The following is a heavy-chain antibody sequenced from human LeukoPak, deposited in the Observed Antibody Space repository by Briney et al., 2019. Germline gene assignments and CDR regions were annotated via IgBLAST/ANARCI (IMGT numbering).Heavy chain of an antibody. CDR1: GYTFTSYA. V-gene: IGHV1-3*01. D-gene: IGHD6-13*01. CDR2: INAGNGNT. J-gene: IGHJ4*02. Sequence: ASVKVSCKASGYTFTSYAMHWVRQAPGQRLEWMGWINAGNGNTKYSQKFQGRVTITRDTSASTAYMELSSLRSEDTAVYYCARGLYSSSWVDGHYFDYWGQGTLVTVSS. CDR3: ARGLYSSSWVDGHYFDY.